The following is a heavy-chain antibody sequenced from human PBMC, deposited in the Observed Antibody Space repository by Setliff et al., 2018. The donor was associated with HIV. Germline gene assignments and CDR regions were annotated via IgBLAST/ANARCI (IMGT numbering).Heavy chain of an antibody. V-gene: IGHV1-18*01. D-gene: IGHD4-17*01. CDR1: GYSFTTYA. J-gene: IGHJ6*03. Sequence: ASVKVSRKASGYSFTTYAISGVRQAPGQGLEWMGWISAYNGNTLYAQKFQGRLTMTTDTSTNTAYMELRSLRSDDTAVYYCARVGAYYQYYMDVWGKGTTVTVSS. CDR2: ISAYNGNT. CDR3: ARVGAYYQYYMDV.